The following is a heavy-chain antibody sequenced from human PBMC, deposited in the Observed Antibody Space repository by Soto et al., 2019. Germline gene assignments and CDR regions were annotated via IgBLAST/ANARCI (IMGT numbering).Heavy chain of an antibody. Sequence: GGSLRLSCAASEFTFSTYNMNWVRQAPGKGLEWVSSISTGSSYIYYADSVKGRFTISRDNAKNSLYLQMNSLRAEDTAVYYCARAHHLRSRDAFDVWGQGTMVTVSS. CDR3: ARAHHLRSRDAFDV. D-gene: IGHD3-3*01. CDR1: EFTFSTYN. CDR2: ISTGSSYI. V-gene: IGHV3-21*01. J-gene: IGHJ3*01.